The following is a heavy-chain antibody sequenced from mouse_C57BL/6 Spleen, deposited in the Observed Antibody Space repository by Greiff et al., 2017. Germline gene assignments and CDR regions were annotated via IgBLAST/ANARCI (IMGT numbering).Heavy chain of an antibody. D-gene: IGHD1-1*01. V-gene: IGHV1-42*01. CDR1: GYSFTGYY. Sequence: EVQLQQSGPELVKPGASVKISCKASGYSFTGYYMNWVKQSPEKSLEWIGEINPSTGGTTYNQKFKAKATLTVDKSSSTAYMQLKSLTSEDSAVYYCAREDYYGSSYVEDYFDYWGQGTTLTVSS. CDR2: INPSTGGT. J-gene: IGHJ2*01. CDR3: AREDYYGSSYVEDYFDY.